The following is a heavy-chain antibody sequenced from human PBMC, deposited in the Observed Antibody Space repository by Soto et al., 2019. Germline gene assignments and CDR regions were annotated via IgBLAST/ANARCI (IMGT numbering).Heavy chain of an antibody. D-gene: IGHD1-1*01. CDR2: IYYSGNP. J-gene: IGHJ3*01. CDR1: GVSISIHH. CDR3: ARRDWNDAFDV. Sequence: PSETLSLTCTVSGVSISIHHWILVRQPPGKGLEWIGYIYYSGNPDYNPSLKSRVTMSLDTSKNQFSLKLNSVTAADTAVYYCARRDWNDAFDVWGQGTMVTVSS. V-gene: IGHV4-59*11.